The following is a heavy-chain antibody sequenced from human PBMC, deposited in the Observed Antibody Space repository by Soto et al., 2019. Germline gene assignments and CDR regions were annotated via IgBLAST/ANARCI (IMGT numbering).Heavy chain of an antibody. CDR2: IYYSGST. D-gene: IGHD1-1*01. CDR1: GYSISNCGYY. J-gene: IGHJ3*02. CDR3: ARTTDAFDI. V-gene: IGHV4-31*03. Sequence: QVQLQESGPGLVKPSQTLSLTCTVSGYSISNCGYYWSWIRQRPGEGLEWLGYIYYSGSTYYNPSLKSRPSISVDTSKNQFSLKVNSVTAADTAVYYCARTTDAFDIWGQGTMVTVSS.